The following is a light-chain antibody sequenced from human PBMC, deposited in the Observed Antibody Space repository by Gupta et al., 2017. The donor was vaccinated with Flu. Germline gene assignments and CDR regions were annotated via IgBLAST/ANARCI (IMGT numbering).Light chain of an antibody. Sequence: QSVLTPPPSVSGAPGQRVTISCTGSSSNIGAGYDVHWYQQLPGTAPKLLIYGNSNRPSGVPDRFSGSKSGTSASLAITGLQAEEEADYYCQSYDSSLSGDIGVFGGGTKLTVL. V-gene: IGLV1-40*01. CDR2: GNS. CDR3: QSYDSSLSGDIGV. J-gene: IGLJ3*02. CDR1: SSNIGAGYD.